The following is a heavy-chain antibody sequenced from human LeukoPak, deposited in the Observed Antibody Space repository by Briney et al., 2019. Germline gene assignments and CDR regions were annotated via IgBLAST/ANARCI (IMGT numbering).Heavy chain of an antibody. CDR3: ARDGIVPEDLYYYGMDV. CDR1: GYTFTSYY. J-gene: IGHJ6*02. CDR2: INPSGGST. V-gene: IGHV1-46*01. D-gene: IGHD2-8*01. Sequence: ASVKVSCKASGYTFTSYYMHWVRQAPGRGLEWMGIINPSGGSTSYAQKFQGRVTMTRDTSTSTVYMELSSLRSEDTAVYYCARDGIVPEDLYYYGMDVWGQGTTVTVSS.